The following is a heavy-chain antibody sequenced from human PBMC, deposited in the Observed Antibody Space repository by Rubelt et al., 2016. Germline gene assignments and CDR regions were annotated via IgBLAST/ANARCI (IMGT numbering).Heavy chain of an antibody. Sequence: LSCAASGFTFSSYAMSWVRQAPGKGLEWVAVISYDGSNKYYADSVKGRFTISRDNSKNTLYLQMNSLRAEDTAVYYCAREQTKRSYYMDVWGKGTTVTVSS. CDR2: ISYDGSNK. J-gene: IGHJ6*03. V-gene: IGHV3-30*04. CDR1: GFTFSSYA. CDR3: AREQTKRSYYMDV. D-gene: IGHD1-1*01.